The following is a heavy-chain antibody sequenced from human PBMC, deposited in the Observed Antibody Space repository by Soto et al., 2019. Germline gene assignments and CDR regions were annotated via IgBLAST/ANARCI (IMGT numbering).Heavy chain of an antibody. CDR2: INAGKGDT. Sequence: QVQLVQSGAEVKKPGASVKVSCKASGYPFSSYAMQWVRQAPGQRLEWMGWINAGKGDTKYSQKIQGRVTITRDTSASTAYMELSSLRSEDTAVYYCRGGLGGPGYWGQGTLVTVSS. V-gene: IGHV1-3*01. CDR3: RGGLGGPGY. D-gene: IGHD3-16*01. J-gene: IGHJ4*02. CDR1: GYPFSSYA.